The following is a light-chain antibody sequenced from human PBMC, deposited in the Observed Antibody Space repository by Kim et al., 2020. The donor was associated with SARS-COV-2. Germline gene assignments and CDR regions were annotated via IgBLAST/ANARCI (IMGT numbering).Light chain of an antibody. J-gene: IGKJ2*03. CDR2: RAS. Sequence: DIQLTQSPSTLSASVGDRVTITCRASQSPNIWLAWYQHKPGKAPELLIYRASTLESGVPSRFSGSGSGTEFTLTISRLEPEDFAVYYCQQYGSSPLYSFGQGTKLEI. CDR3: QQYGSSPLYS. CDR1: QSPNIW. V-gene: IGKV1-5*03.